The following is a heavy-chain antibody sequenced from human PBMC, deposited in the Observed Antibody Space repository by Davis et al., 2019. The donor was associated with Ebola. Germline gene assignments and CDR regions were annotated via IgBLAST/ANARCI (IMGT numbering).Heavy chain of an antibody. V-gene: IGHV1-18*01. J-gene: IGHJ6*02. CDR2: ISAYNGNT. CDR3: ARSMVVAATLPAGMDV. Sequence: AASVKVSCKASGYTFTSYGISWVRQAPGQGLEWMGWISAYNGNTNYAQKLQGRVTMTTDTSTSTVYMELSSLRSEDTAVYYCARSMVVAATLPAGMDVWGQGTTVTVSS. CDR1: GYTFTSYG. D-gene: IGHD2-15*01.